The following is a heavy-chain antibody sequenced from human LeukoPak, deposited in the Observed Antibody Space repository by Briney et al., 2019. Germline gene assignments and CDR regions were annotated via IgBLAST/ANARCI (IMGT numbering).Heavy chain of an antibody. V-gene: IGHV1-18*04. J-gene: IGHJ4*02. CDR3: VRVVVVPAAIYFDY. CDR1: GYTFTSYG. Sequence: SVKVSCKASGYTFTSYGISWVRQAPGQGLEWMGWISAYNGNTNYAQKLQGRVTMTTDTSTSTAYMELRSLRSDDTAVYYCVRVVVVPAAIYFDYWGQGTLVTVSS. CDR2: ISAYNGNT. D-gene: IGHD2-2*01.